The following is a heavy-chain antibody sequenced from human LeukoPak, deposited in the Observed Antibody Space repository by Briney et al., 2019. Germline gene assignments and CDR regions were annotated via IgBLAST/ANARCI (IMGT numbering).Heavy chain of an antibody. Sequence: SETLSLTCTVSGGSISSYYWSWIRQPPGKGLEWIGYIYYSGSTNYNPSLKSRVTISVDTSENQFSLKLSSVTAADTAVYYCARGVYYYYGMDVWGQGTTVTVSS. V-gene: IGHV4-59*01. CDR3: ARGVYYYYGMDV. J-gene: IGHJ6*02. CDR1: GGSISSYY. CDR2: IYYSGST.